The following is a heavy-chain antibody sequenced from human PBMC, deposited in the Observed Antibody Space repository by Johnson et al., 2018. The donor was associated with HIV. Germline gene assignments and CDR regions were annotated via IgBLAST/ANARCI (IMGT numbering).Heavy chain of an antibody. Sequence: EVQLVESGGGVVQPGRSLRLSCAASGFTFSTFGMHWVRQAPGKGLEWVSVIYSGGRPYYTDSVKGRFTSSRDNSKNTLHLKMNSLRADDPAVYYCARKGDAFDIWGQGTMVTVSS. CDR2: IYSGGRP. CDR1: GFTFSTFG. V-gene: IGHV3-66*01. J-gene: IGHJ3*02. CDR3: ARKGDAFDI.